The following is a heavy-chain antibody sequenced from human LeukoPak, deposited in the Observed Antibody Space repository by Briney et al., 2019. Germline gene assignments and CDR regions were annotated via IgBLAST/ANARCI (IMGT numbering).Heavy chain of an antibody. CDR3: ARDLGLYSSSWLQPTYYFDY. CDR2: IGSSSSYI. J-gene: IGHJ4*02. Sequence: GGSLRLSCAAPGFTFSSYSMNWVRQAPGKGLEWVSSIGSSSSYIYYADSVKGRFTISRDNAKNSLYLQMNSLRAEDTAVYYCARDLGLYSSSWLQPTYYFDYWGQGTLVTVSS. D-gene: IGHD6-13*01. CDR1: GFTFSSYS. V-gene: IGHV3-21*01.